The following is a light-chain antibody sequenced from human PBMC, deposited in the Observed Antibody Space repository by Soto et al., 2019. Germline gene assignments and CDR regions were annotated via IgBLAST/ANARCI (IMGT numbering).Light chain of an antibody. V-gene: IGKV4-1*01. J-gene: IGKJ3*01. CDR3: QQYYNTPCT. CDR1: QSVLYSSNNKNY. CDR2: WAS. Sequence: DIVMTQSPDSLDVSLGERATINCKSSQSVLYSSNNKNYLAWYQQNPGQPPKLLIYWASTRESGVHDRFSGSGSGTDFTLTINSLKAQDVAVYYCQQYYNTPCTFGPGTKVYIK.